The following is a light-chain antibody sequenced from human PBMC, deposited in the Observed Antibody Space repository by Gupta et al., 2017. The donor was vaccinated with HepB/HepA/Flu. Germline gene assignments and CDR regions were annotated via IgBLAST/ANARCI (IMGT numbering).Light chain of an antibody. Sequence: QSVLTQPPSASGTPGQRVTISCSGSSSNIGSKTVKWYQQVPGTAPKLLIYTNNQRPSGVPDRFSGSKSGTSASLAISGLQSEDEADYDCATWDDSLNGWVFGGGTKLTVL. J-gene: IGLJ3*02. V-gene: IGLV1-44*01. CDR1: SSNIGSKT. CDR3: ATWDDSLNGWV. CDR2: TNN.